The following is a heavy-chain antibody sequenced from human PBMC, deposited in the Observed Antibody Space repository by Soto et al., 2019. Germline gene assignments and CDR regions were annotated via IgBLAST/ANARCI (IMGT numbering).Heavy chain of an antibody. V-gene: IGHV3-7*03. Sequence: PGGSLSLSCQAAKRRINTYWLRWVSQPPGKGLEWVAHISGDGHETRYVDSEKGRFAXPLDNALNSLTLHMSSLRVEETAIYYCVRRWDGCSGADCFRPFRYWGPGTLVTVA. J-gene: IGHJ4*02. CDR1: KRRINTYW. CDR2: ISGDGHET. CDR3: VRRWDGCSGADCFRPFRY. D-gene: IGHD2-21*02.